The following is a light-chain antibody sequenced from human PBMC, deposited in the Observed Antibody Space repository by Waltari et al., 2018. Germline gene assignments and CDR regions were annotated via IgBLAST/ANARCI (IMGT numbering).Light chain of an antibody. Sequence: EIVLTQSPGTLSFSPGDRATLSCRASQTVRPTSLAWYQQKPGPAPTLLIYGASSRATGLPDRIRVSGSGRDFSLTISSLEPEDFAVYYCQQYDISPLTFGGGTKVEIK. CDR1: QTVRPTS. CDR3: QQYDISPLT. V-gene: IGKV3-20*01. J-gene: IGKJ4*01. CDR2: GAS.